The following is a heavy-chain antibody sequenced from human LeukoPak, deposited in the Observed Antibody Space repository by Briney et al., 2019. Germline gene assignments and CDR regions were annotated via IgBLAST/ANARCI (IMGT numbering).Heavy chain of an antibody. D-gene: IGHD1-26*01. CDR1: GFTFSSYW. CDR2: IKQDGSEK. V-gene: IGHV3-7*01. Sequence: PGGSLRLSCAASGFTFSSYWMSWVRQAPGKGLEWVASIKQDGSEKYYVDSVKGRFTISRDNAKNSLYLQMNSLRADDTAVYYCARERSGSYYDYWGQGTLVTVSS. J-gene: IGHJ4*02. CDR3: ARERSGSYYDY.